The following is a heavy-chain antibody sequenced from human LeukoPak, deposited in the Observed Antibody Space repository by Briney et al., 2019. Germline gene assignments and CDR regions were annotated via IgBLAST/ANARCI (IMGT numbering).Heavy chain of an antibody. CDR2: ISSSSSYI. CDR1: GFTFSNYA. V-gene: IGHV3-21*01. CDR3: ARDARAGIAANDY. J-gene: IGHJ4*02. Sequence: GGSLRLSCAASGFTFSNYAMSWVRQAPGKGLEWVSSISSSSSYIYYADSVKGRFTISRDNAKNSLYLQMNSLRAEDTAVYYCARDARAGIAANDYWGQGTLVTVSS. D-gene: IGHD6-13*01.